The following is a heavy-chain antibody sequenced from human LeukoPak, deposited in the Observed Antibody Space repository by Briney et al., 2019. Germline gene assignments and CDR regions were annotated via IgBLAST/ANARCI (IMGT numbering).Heavy chain of an antibody. CDR3: ARGGDYYDSSGYTV. CDR1: GGTFSSYA. D-gene: IGHD3-22*01. CDR2: IIPILGIA. V-gene: IGHV1-69*04. J-gene: IGHJ4*02. Sequence: GASVKVSCKASGGTFSSYAISWVRQAPRQGLEWTGRIIPILGIANYAQKFQGRVTITADKSTSTAYMELSSLRSEDTAVYYCARGGDYYDSSGYTVWGQGTLVTVSS.